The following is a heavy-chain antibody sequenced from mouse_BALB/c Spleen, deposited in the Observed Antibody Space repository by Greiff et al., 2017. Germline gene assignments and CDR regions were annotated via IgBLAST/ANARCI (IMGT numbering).Heavy chain of an antibody. CDR1: GYTFTSYW. Sequence: QVQLQQSGAELAKPGASVKMSCKASGYTFTSYWMHWVKQRLGRGLEWIGYINPSTGYTGYNQKFKDKSTLTADKSSSTAYMQLSSLTSEDSAVYYCATYYYGQTVYWGQGTTLTVSS. D-gene: IGHD1-1*01. CDR2: INPSTGYT. V-gene: IGHV1-7*01. CDR3: ATYYYGQTVY. J-gene: IGHJ2*01.